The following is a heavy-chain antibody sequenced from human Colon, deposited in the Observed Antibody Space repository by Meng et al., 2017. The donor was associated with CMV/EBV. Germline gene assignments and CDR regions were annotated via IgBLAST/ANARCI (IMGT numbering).Heavy chain of an antibody. D-gene: IGHD2-2*01. J-gene: IGHJ2*01. CDR3: ARYRYCSSADCFNVRFFDL. CDR2: IYYSGTT. CDR1: ISSGGYY. V-gene: IGHV4-31*02. Sequence: ISSGGYYWTWIRQHLGKGLEWIGSIYYSGTTYYNSALKSRISISVDTSKNQFALNLNSVTAADTAVYYCARYRYCSSADCFNVRFFDLWGRGTLVTVSS.